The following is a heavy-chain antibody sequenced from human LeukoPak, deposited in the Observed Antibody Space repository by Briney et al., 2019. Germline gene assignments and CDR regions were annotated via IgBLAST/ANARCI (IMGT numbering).Heavy chain of an antibody. CDR2: ISSSGDTT. J-gene: IGHJ4*02. CDR3: AKAGIAVPATPEY. V-gene: IGHV3-23*01. D-gene: IGHD6-19*01. Sequence: QPGGSLRLSCAASGFTFSSYAMNWVRQAPGKGLEWVSVISSSGDTTYYSDSVKGRFIISRDNSKNTLYLQMNSLRAEDTAVYYRAKAGIAVPATPEYCGQGTQVTVSS. CDR1: GFTFSSYA.